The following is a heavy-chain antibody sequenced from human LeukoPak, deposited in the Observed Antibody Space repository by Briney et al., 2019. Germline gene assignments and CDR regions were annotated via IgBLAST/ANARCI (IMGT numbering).Heavy chain of an antibody. J-gene: IGHJ4*02. CDR3: AKDRDYGGNCEDY. CDR1: GFTFSSYS. V-gene: IGHV3-21*04. CDR2: ISGNSIYI. D-gene: IGHD4-23*01. Sequence: GGSLRLSCAASGFTFSSYSMNWVRQAPGKGLEWVSSISGNSIYIYYADSVKGRFTISRNNSKNTLYLQMNSLTAEDTAVYYCAKDRDYGGNCEDYWGQGTLVTVSS.